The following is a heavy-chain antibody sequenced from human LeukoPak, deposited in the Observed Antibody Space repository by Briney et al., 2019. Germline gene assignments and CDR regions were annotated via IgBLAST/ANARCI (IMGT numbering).Heavy chain of an antibody. J-gene: IGHJ5*02. Sequence: SETLSLTCTVSGGSISSYYWSWIRQPPGKGLEWIGSIYYSGSTYYNPSLKSRVTISVDTSKNQFSLKLSSVTAADTAVYYCARVVPAARSRFDPWGQGTLVTVSS. D-gene: IGHD2-2*01. V-gene: IGHV4-59*05. CDR3: ARVVPAARSRFDP. CDR1: GGSISSYY. CDR2: IYYSGST.